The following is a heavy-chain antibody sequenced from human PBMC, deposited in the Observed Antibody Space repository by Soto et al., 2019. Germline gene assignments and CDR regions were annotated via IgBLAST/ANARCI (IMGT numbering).Heavy chain of an antibody. CDR2: IYYSGST. CDR3: ARDHSSGYYPLDY. Sequence: QVQLQESGPGLVKPSQTLSLTCTASGGSISSGGYYWSWIRQHPGKGLEWIGYIYYSGSTYYNPSLKSRVTISVDTSKNQFSLKLSSVTAADTAVYYCARDHSSGYYPLDYWGQGTLVTVSS. J-gene: IGHJ4*02. D-gene: IGHD3-22*01. CDR1: GGSISSGGYY. V-gene: IGHV4-31*03.